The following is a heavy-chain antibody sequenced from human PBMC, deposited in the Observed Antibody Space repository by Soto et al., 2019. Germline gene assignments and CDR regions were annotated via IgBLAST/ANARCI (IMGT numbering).Heavy chain of an antibody. CDR1: GFTFSSDG. V-gene: IGHV3-33*01. J-gene: IGHJ6*02. D-gene: IGHD3-3*01. CDR2: IWYDGSNK. Sequence: QVQLVESGGGVVQPGRSLRLSCAASGFTFSSDGMHWVRQAPGKGLEWVAVIWYDGSNKYYADSVKGLFTISRDNSKNTLYLQMNGLSAEDTAVYYCARRQKTYYDFWSGIDYYYYGMDVWGQGTTVTVSS. CDR3: ARRQKTYYDFWSGIDYYYYGMDV.